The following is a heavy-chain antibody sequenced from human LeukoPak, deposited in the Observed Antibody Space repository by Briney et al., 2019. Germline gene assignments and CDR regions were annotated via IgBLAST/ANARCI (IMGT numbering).Heavy chain of an antibody. V-gene: IGHV1-18*01. CDR2: ISAYNGNT. CDR3: ARDMRRFCGADCFPDY. Sequence: GASVKVSCKASGYTFTSYSITWVRQAPGQGLEWMGWISAYNGNTNYAQKFQDRVTMTTDTSTSTAYMELRSLRSDDTAVYYCARDMRRFCGADCFPDYWGQGTLVTVSS. D-gene: IGHD2-21*02. J-gene: IGHJ4*02. CDR1: GYTFTSYS.